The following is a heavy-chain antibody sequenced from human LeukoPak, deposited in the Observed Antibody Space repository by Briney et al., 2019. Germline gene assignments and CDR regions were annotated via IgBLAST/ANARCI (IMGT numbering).Heavy chain of an antibody. V-gene: IGHV4-4*07. CDR3: ARETGYSSSWFDY. Sequence: SETLSLTCTVSGGSISTYYWSWIRQPAGKGLEWIGRVYPSGSTNYSPSLKSRVTMSVDTSKNQFSLKLSSVAAADTAVYYCARETGYSSSWFDYWGQGTLVTVSS. CDR1: GGSISTYY. D-gene: IGHD6-13*01. J-gene: IGHJ4*02. CDR2: VYPSGST.